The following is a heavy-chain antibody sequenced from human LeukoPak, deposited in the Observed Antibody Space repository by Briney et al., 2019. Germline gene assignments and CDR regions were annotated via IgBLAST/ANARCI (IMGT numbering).Heavy chain of an antibody. CDR2: ISGSGIGGRT. V-gene: IGHV3-23*01. J-gene: IGHJ6*04. D-gene: IGHD4-23*01. CDR3: ATGSTVVTPPDV. Sequence: GGSLRLSCAASGFTFSSYAMSWFRQAPGKGLEWVSGISGSGIGGRTHYADSVKGRFTISRDNAKNSLYLQMNSLRAEDTAVYYCATGSTVVTPPDVWGKGTTVTVSS. CDR1: GFTFSSYA.